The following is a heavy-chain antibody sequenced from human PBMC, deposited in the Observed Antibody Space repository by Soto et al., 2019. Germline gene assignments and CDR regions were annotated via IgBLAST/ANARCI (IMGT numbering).Heavy chain of an antibody. D-gene: IGHD6-19*01. CDR3: ARRERSSGWRTLDY. Sequence: QVQLVQSGAEVKKPGSSVKVSCKASGGTFSSYAISWVRQAPGQGLEGMGGIIPIFGTANYALKFQGRVTITADESTSTAYMELSSLRSEDTAVYYCARRERSSGWRTLDYWGQGTLVTVSS. J-gene: IGHJ4*02. CDR2: IIPIFGTA. V-gene: IGHV1-69*01. CDR1: GGTFSSYA.